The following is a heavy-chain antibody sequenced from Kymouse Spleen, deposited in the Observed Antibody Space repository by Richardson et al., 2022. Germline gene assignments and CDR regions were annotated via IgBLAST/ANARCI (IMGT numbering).Heavy chain of an antibody. D-gene: IGHD6-13*01. CDR3: ARGSIAAAGTPYYYYGMDV. CDR2: IWYDGSNK. Sequence: QVQLVESGGGVVQPGRSLRLSCAASGFTFSSYGMHWVRQAPGKGLEWVAVIWYDGSNKYYADSVKGRFTISRDNSKNTLYLQMNSLRAEDTAVYYCARGSIAAAGTPYYYYGMDVWGQGTTVTVSS. J-gene: IGHJ6*02. CDR1: GFTFSSYG. V-gene: IGHV3-33*01.